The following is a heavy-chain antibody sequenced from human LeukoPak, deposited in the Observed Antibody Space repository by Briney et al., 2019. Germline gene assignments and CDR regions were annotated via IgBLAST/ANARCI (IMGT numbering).Heavy chain of an antibody. CDR3: TTAGYSSGWWDY. J-gene: IGHJ4*02. CDR1: GFSFSNYA. V-gene: IGHV3-23*01. Sequence: GGSLRLSCAASGFSFSNYAMSWVRQAPGKGLEWVSAISGSGGSTYYADSVKGQFTISRDNSKNTLYLQMNNLRAEDTALYYCTTAGYSSGWWDYWGQGTLVTVSS. CDR2: ISGSGGST. D-gene: IGHD6-19*01.